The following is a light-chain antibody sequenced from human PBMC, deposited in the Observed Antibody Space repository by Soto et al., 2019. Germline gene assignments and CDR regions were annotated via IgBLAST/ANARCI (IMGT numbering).Light chain of an antibody. CDR2: EGN. Sequence: QSALTQPASVSGSPGQSITISCTGTSSDVGSYNLVSWYQQHPGKAPKLMIYEGNKRPSGVSNRFSGSKSGNTASLTISGLQAEDEADYYCCSYAGSLLFGGGTKLTVL. CDR1: SSDVGSYNL. V-gene: IGLV2-23*01. J-gene: IGLJ2*01. CDR3: CSYAGSLL.